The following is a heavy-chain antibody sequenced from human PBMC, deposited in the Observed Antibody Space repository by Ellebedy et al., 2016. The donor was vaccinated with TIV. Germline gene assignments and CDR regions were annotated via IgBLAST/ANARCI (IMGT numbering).Heavy chain of an antibody. CDR3: AGYSSTPPKGDY. Sequence: GESLKISCAASGFSVSSNYMNWVRQAPGKGLEWVSVIYSGGNTYYADSVKGRFTISRDNSKNTLYLQMKSLRAEDTAVYYCAGYSSTPPKGDYWGQGTLVTVSS. V-gene: IGHV3-53*01. D-gene: IGHD6-13*01. CDR1: GFSVSSNY. CDR2: IYSGGNT. J-gene: IGHJ4*02.